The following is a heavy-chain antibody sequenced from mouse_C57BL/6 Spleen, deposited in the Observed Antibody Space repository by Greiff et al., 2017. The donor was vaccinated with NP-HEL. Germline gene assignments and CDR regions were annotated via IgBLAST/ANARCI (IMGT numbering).Heavy chain of an antibody. CDR3: ARRYYEGYFDV. J-gene: IGHJ1*03. Sequence: QVQLQQPGAELVRPGSSVKLSCKASGYTFTSYWMDWVKQRPGQGLEWIGNIYPSDSETHYNQKFKDKATLTVDKSSSTAYMQLSSLTSEDSAVYYCARRYYEGYFDVWGTGTTVTVSS. CDR2: IYPSDSET. V-gene: IGHV1-61*01. CDR1: GYTFTSYW. D-gene: IGHD1-1*01.